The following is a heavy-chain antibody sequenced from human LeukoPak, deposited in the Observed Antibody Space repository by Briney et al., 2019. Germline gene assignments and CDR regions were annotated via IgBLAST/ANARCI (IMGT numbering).Heavy chain of an antibody. Sequence: AGGSLRLSCAASGFTFSSYSMHWVRQAPGKGPEFVSVIGGGGVTTFYADSVKDRFTISRDNSKNTLYLEMGRLRAEDMAVYYCAREGGGSGLWYYDLWGRGTLVTVSS. J-gene: IGHJ2*01. D-gene: IGHD1-26*01. CDR1: GFTFSSYS. CDR2: IGGGGVTT. CDR3: AREGGGSGLWYYDL. V-gene: IGHV3-64*02.